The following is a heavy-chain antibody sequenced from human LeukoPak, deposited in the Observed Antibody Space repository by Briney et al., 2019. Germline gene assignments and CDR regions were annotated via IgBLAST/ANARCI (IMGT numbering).Heavy chain of an antibody. CDR3: ARVMDSSSWYVYYYYYYMDV. V-gene: IGHV3-7*01. CDR2: IKQDGSEK. Sequence: GGSLRLSCAASGFTFSDYYMSWIRQAPGKGLEWVANIKQDGSEKYYVDSVKGRFTISRDNAKNSLYLQMNSLRAEDTAVYYCARVMDSSSWYVYYYYYYMDVWGKGTTVTISS. J-gene: IGHJ6*03. D-gene: IGHD6-13*01. CDR1: GFTFSDYY.